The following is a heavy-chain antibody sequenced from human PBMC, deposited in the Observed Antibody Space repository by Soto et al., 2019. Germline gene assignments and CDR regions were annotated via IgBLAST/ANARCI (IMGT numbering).Heavy chain of an antibody. CDR3: PRASGITGTTKAYYYGMDV. CDR2: TYYRSKWYN. D-gene: IGHD1-20*01. J-gene: IGHJ6*04. Sequence: SQTLSLTCAISGDSVSSNSAAWNWIRQSPSRGLEWLGRTYYRSKWYNDYAVSVKSRITINPDTSKNQFSLQLNSVTPEDTAVFFFPRASGITGTTKAYYYGMDVWGKGTTVTVPS. CDR1: GDSVSSNSAA. V-gene: IGHV6-1*01.